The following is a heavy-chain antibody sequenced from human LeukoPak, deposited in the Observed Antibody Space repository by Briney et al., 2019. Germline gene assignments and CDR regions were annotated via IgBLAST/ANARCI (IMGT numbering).Heavy chain of an antibody. Sequence: TSETLSLTCTISGGSISSNYWSWIRQSPGKGLEWIGYIHYSGSTNYNPSLKSRVTISVDTSKKHLSLKLSSVTAADTAVYHCARFGVRGYGMAVWGQGTTVTVSS. CDR1: GGSISSNY. V-gene: IGHV4-59*08. CDR3: ARFGVRGYGMAV. J-gene: IGHJ6*02. D-gene: IGHD3-10*01. CDR2: IHYSGST.